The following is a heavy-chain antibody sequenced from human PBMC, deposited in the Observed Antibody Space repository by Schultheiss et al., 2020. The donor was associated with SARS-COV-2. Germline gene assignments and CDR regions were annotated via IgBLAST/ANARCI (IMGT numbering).Heavy chain of an antibody. D-gene: IGHD6-25*01. CDR2: IYWNDDK. V-gene: IGHV2-70*01. Sequence: SGPTLVKPTQTLTLTCTFSGFSLSTSGMCVSWIRQPPGKALEWLALIYWNDDKRYSTSLKTRLTISKDTSKNQVVLTMTNMDPVDTATYYCARIPGFSSGDPGGMDVWGQGTTVTVSS. CDR1: GFSLSTSGMC. CDR3: ARIPGFSSGDPGGMDV. J-gene: IGHJ6*02.